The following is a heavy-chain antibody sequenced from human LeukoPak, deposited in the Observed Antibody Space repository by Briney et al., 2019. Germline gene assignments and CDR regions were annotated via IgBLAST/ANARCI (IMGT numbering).Heavy chain of an antibody. V-gene: IGHV3-48*03. CDR2: ISYSGRTI. J-gene: IGHJ4*02. D-gene: IGHD6-19*01. CDR1: GFIFSTYE. Sequence: GGSLRLSCAASGFIFSTYEMNWVRQAPGKGLEWLSYISYSGRTIYYADSVKGRFTISRDNAKNSLYLQMNSLRAEDTAVYYCARSTVAGFDYWGQGTLVTVSS. CDR3: ARSTVAGFDY.